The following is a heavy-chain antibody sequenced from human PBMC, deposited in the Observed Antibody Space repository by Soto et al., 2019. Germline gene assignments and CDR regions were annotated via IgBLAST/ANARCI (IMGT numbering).Heavy chain of an antibody. CDR2: IYSGVRT. D-gene: IGHD2-2*01. J-gene: IGHJ6*02. V-gene: IGHV3-53*01. CDR3: ARARYFGSSAGMDV. Sequence: LRLSCAASGFSVGSNYMSWVRQAPGKGLEWVSLIYSGVRTDYADSVKGRFTISRDNSKNTLYLQMNSLRAEDTAVYYCARARYFGSSAGMDVWGQGTTVTVS. CDR1: GFSVGSNY.